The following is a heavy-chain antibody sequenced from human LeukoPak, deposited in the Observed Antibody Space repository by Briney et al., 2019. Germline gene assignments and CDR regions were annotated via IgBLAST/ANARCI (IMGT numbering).Heavy chain of an antibody. D-gene: IGHD6-19*01. CDR1: GFTFSSYW. CDR2: IKQDGSEK. J-gene: IGHJ4*02. CDR3: AGVSSGWYVDY. Sequence: GGSLRLSCAASGFTFSSYWMSWVRQAPGKGLEWVANIKQDGSEKYYVDSVKGRFTISRDNAKNSLYLQMNSLRAEGTAVYYCAGVSSGWYVDYWGQGTLVTVSS. V-gene: IGHV3-7*01.